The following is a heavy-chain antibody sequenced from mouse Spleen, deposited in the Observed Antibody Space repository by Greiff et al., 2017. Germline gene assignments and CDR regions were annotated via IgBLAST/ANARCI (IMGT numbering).Heavy chain of an antibody. CDR1: GYTFTSYW. CDR3: VSNDYGREPREWFFDV. D-gene: IGHD1-1*01. J-gene: IGHJ1*01. CDR2: INPSNGRT. Sequence: VQLQQPGAELVKPGASVKLSCKASGYTFTSYWMHWVKQRPGQGLEWIGEINPSNGRTNYNEKFKSKATLTVDKSSSTAYMQLSSLTSEDSAVDCCVSNDYGREPREWFFDVWGAGTPVPVSS. V-gene: IGHV1S81*02.